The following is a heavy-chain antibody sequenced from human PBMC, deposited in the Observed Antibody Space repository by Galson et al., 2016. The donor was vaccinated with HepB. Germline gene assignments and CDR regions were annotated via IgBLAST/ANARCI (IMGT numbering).Heavy chain of an antibody. V-gene: IGHV1-69*06. Sequence: SVKVSCKASGGSIGSYGVSWVRQAPGHGLEWMGGTDPIFGTPKYAQNFSDRVTITADKSTSTAYMEVSSLKSEDTAIYYCVTDQGCRGVAAGGFDNWGQRTLVIVSS. CDR1: GGSIGSYG. CDR2: TDPIFGTP. CDR3: VTDQGCRGVAAGGFDN. J-gene: IGHJ4*02. D-gene: IGHD2-15*01.